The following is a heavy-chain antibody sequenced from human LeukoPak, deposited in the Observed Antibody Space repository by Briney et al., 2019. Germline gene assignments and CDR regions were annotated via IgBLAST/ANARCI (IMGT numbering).Heavy chain of an antibody. Sequence: GGSLRLSCAASGFTFSDYAMHWVRQAPGKGLEWVAVISKDGSDKYYPGSVRGRFTISRDNSKNTIYLQMDSLRAEDTAIYYCARGYWWNYDYWGQGTLVTVSS. CDR3: ARGYWWNYDY. D-gene: IGHD1-7*01. CDR2: ISKDGSDK. CDR1: GFTFSDYA. J-gene: IGHJ4*02. V-gene: IGHV3-30-3*01.